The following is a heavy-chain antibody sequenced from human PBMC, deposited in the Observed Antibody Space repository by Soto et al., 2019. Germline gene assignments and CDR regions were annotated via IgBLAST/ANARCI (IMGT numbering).Heavy chain of an antibody. V-gene: IGHV3-15*07. J-gene: IGHJ4*01. D-gene: IGHD4-17*01. CDR3: TTDSYMTNIIVRFDY. CDR2: VKSKTDGGTT. CDR1: GFIFRNAW. Sequence: GGSLRLSSTSSGFIFRNAWINWVRQAPGKGLEWVGRVKSKTDGGTTDFAAPVKGRFAISRDDSKNMVYLEMNSLKTEDTAIYYCTTDSYMTNIIVRFDYWGHGTLVTVSS.